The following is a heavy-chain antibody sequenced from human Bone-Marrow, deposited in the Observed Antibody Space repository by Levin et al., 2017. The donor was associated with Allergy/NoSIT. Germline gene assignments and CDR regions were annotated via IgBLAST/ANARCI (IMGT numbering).Heavy chain of an antibody. V-gene: IGHV3-23*01. Sequence: QAGGSLRLSCAASGFTFSSYAMSWVRQAPGKGLEWVSYLSGSGDRIYYADSVKGRITISRDNSKNTVYLQMNSRRAEDTAIYYCARGPCLAAGGWVDPWGQGTLVTVS. J-gene: IGHJ5*02. CDR3: ARGPCLAAGGWVDP. CDR1: GFTFSSYA. D-gene: IGHD5/OR15-5a*01. CDR2: LSGSGDRI.